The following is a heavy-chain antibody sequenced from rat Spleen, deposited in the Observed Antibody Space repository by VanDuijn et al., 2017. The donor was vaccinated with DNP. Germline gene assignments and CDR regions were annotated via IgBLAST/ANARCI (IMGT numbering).Heavy chain of an antibody. Sequence: EVKLVESGGGLVQPGRSLKLSCAASGFNFNDHWMGWVRQAPGKGLEWVSSINTDGGSTYYPDSVKGRFTISRDNAENTVYLQMNSLRSEDTATYYCARWVRYFDSWGQGVMVTVSS. CDR2: INTDGGST. CDR1: GFNFNDHW. V-gene: IGHV5-58*01. CDR3: ARWVRYFDS. D-gene: IGHD1-7*01. J-gene: IGHJ2*01.